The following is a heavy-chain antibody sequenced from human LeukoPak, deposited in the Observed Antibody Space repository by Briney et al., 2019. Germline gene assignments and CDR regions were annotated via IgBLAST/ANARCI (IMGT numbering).Heavy chain of an antibody. Sequence: GGSLRLSCAASRFTFSNYGMHWVRQAPGKGLEWVAVLSYDGSNKYYADSVEGRFTISRDNSKNMLYLQMNSLGAEDTAMYYCAKDGGSGYSSSWYYLDYWGQGTLVTVSS. D-gene: IGHD6-13*01. CDR2: LSYDGSNK. CDR1: RFTFSNYG. V-gene: IGHV3-30*18. CDR3: AKDGGSGYSSSWYYLDY. J-gene: IGHJ4*02.